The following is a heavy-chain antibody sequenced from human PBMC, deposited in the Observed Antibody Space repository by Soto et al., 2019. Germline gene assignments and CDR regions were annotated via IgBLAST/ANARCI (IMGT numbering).Heavy chain of an antibody. V-gene: IGHV3-30*18. CDR2: ISYDGSNK. CDR3: AKDAIPRAFLGPAYYFDY. D-gene: IGHD3-16*01. Sequence: QVQLVESGGGVVQPGRSLRLSCAASGFTFSSYGMHWVRQAPGKGLEWVAVISYDGSNKYYADSVKGRFTISRDNSKNTLYLQMNSLRAEGTAVYYCAKDAIPRAFLGPAYYFDYWGQGTLVTVSS. CDR1: GFTFSSYG. J-gene: IGHJ4*02.